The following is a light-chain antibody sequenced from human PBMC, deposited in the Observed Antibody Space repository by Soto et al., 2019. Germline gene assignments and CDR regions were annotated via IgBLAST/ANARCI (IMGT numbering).Light chain of an antibody. Sequence: EIVLTQSPGTLSLSPGERATLSCRASQSVSSSYLAWYQQKPGQAPRLLIYGASSRATGIPDRFSGSGSGTKFSITISRLEPEDFAVYYCQQYGSSPYTFGQGTKLEIK. V-gene: IGKV3-20*01. CDR2: GAS. CDR1: QSVSSSY. J-gene: IGKJ2*01. CDR3: QQYGSSPYT.